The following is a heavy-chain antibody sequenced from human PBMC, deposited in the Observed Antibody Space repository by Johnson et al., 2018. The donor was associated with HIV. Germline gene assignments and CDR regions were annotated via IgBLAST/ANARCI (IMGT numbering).Heavy chain of an antibody. Sequence: VQLVESGGGVVQPGRSLRLSCAASGFTFSSYAMHWVRQAPGKGLEWVAIISYDGNNKYYTDSVKGRFTISRDNSKNTLYLQMNSLRAEDTAIYYCARPSVITTLTTTPWAFDIWGQGTMVTVSS. D-gene: IGHD4-17*01. V-gene: IGHV3-30*04. CDR1: GFTFSSYA. CDR3: ARPSVITTLTTTPWAFDI. CDR2: ISYDGNNK. J-gene: IGHJ3*02.